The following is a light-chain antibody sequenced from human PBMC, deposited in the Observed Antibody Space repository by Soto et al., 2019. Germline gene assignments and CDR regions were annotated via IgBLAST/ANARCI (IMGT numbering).Light chain of an antibody. CDR1: QSVSKY. CDR3: QQRSNWPQIT. J-gene: IGKJ4*02. CDR2: DAS. V-gene: IGKV3-11*01. Sequence: EIVLTQSPATLSLSPGERATLYCRASQSVSKYLAWYQQKPGQAPRLLIHDASNRATGIPAIFSGSGSGTDITLTISSLVPEDFRVYYCQQRSNWPQITFGGLTKVEIK.